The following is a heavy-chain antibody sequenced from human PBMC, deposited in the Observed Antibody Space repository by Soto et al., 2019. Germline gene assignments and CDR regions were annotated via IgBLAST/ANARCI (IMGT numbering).Heavy chain of an antibody. CDR2: IYSGGST. CDR1: GFTVSSNY. J-gene: IGHJ5*02. V-gene: IGHV3-53*04. D-gene: IGHD3-22*01. Sequence: EVQLVESGGGLVQPGGSLRLSCAASGFTVSSNYMSWVRQAPGKGLEWVSVIYSGGSTYYADSVKGRFTISRHNSKNTXYLQMNSLRAEDTAVYYCARDYYDSSGYYYNWFDPWGQGTLVTVSS. CDR3: ARDYYDSSGYYYNWFDP.